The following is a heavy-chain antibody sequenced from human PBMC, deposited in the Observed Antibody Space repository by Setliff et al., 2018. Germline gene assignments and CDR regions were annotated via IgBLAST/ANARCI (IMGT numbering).Heavy chain of an antibody. D-gene: IGHD2-2*01. J-gene: IGHJ4*02. CDR3: ARGPPDFVVVPAAAKFDY. CDR2: SSV. V-gene: IGHV1-18*01. Sequence: ASVKVSCKTSGYSFTNYGINWVRQAPGQGLEWMGWSSVYAREFQGRVTMTIDTPTSTAHMELRSLRSDDTAVYYCARGPPDFVVVPAAAKFDYWGPGTLVTVSS. CDR1: GYSFTNYG.